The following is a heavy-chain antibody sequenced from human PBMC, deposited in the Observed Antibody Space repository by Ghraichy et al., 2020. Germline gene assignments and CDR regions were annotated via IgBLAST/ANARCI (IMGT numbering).Heavy chain of an antibody. J-gene: IGHJ4*02. CDR2: ISYDGSNK. V-gene: IGHV3-30*04. CDR1: GFTFSSYA. D-gene: IGHD1-26*01. CDR3: ARARIREWEPRLDY. Sequence: GESLNISCAASGFTFSSYAMHWVRQAPGKGLEWVAVISYDGSNKYYADSVKGRFTISRDNSKNTLYLQMNSLRAEDTAVYYCARARIREWEPRLDYWGQGTLVTVSS.